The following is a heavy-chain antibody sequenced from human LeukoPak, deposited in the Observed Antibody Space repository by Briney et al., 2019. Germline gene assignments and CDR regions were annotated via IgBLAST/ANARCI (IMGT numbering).Heavy chain of an antibody. V-gene: IGHV3-48*03. Sequence: GGSLRLSCAASGFTFSSYEMNWVRQAPGKGLEWVSYISSSGSTIYYADSVKGRFTISRDNAKNPLYLQINSRIAEDTAVYYCAATTVTTSDYWGQGTLVTVSS. CDR1: GFTFSSYE. D-gene: IGHD4-17*01. CDR2: ISSSGSTI. CDR3: AATTVTTSDY. J-gene: IGHJ4*02.